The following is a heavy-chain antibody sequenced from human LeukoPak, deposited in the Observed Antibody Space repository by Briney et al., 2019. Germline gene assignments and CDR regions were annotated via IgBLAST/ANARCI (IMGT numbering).Heavy chain of an antibody. J-gene: IGHJ4*02. CDR1: GFTFSSYG. CDR2: IWYDGGNI. Sequence: GRSLRLSCAASGFTFSSYGMHWVREAPGKGLEWVAIIWYDGGNIDYTDSVKGRFTISRDNSKNTLYLQMNSRRAEDTAVYYCAREEHKNWKIDYWGQGTLVTVSS. CDR3: AREEHKNWKIDY. V-gene: IGHV3-33*01. D-gene: IGHD1-1*01.